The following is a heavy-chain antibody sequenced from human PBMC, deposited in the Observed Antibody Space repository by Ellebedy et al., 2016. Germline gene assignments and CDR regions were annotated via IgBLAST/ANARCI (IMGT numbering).Heavy chain of an antibody. CDR2: INNNNSTI. V-gene: IGHV3-48*02. Sequence: GGSLRLSCAASGFTFSSYSMNWVRQAPGKGLEWISYINNNNSTIYYADSVKGRFTISRDNAKNSLYLQMNSLRDEDTAVYYCARRRYYGSSGNDAFDIWGQGTMVTVSS. CDR1: GFTFSSYS. D-gene: IGHD3-22*01. CDR3: ARRRYYGSSGNDAFDI. J-gene: IGHJ3*02.